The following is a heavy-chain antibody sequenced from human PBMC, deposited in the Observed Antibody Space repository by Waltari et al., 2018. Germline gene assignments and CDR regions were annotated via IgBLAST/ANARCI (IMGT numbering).Heavy chain of an antibody. D-gene: IGHD6-6*01. CDR1: GFNINYNY. CDR3: ARGETAVLDY. CDR2: IYSGCRT. J-gene: IGHJ4*01. Sequence: EVQLVESGGGLIQPGGSLRLSCAASGFNINYNYMTWVRQAPGKGLEWVSVIYSGCRTDYPLSMKGRVTIARDTYKNLVFLEMKSLRAEDTAVYYCARGETAVLDYWGHGTLVTVSS. V-gene: IGHV3-53*01.